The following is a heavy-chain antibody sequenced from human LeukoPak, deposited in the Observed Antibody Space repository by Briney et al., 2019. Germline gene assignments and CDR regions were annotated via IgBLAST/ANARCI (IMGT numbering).Heavy chain of an antibody. V-gene: IGHV3-53*05. Sequence: ARSLRLSSAPSTLTVSSVYMSWVRQLPGKGLEWVSVTYRVGSKYYADSVKGRFTISRDNSKNKPYLHWTGLKITTPACYSCARGEYSRFWYDYWGQGTLVSVSS. J-gene: IGHJ4*02. CDR3: ARGEYSRFWYDY. D-gene: IGHD6-6*01. CDR1: TLTVSSVY. CDR2: TYRVGSK.